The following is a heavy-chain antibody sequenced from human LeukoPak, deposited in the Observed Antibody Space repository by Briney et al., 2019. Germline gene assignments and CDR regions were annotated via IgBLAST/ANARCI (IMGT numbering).Heavy chain of an antibody. V-gene: IGHV4-34*01. CDR1: GGSFSGYY. Sequence: SETLSLTCAVYGGSFSGYYWSWIRQPPGKGLEWIGEINHSGSTNYSPSRKSRVTISVDTSKNQFSLTLSSVTAADTAAYYCARGLRNYYASSGYYRPYWGQGTLVTVSS. CDR2: INHSGST. CDR3: ARGLRNYYASSGYYRPY. D-gene: IGHD3-22*01. J-gene: IGHJ4*02.